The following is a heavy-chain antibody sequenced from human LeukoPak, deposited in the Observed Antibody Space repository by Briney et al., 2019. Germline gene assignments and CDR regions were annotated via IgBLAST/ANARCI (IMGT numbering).Heavy chain of an antibody. CDR1: GGTFSSYA. Sequence: ASVKVSRKASGGTFSSYAISWVRQAPGQGLEWMGGIIPIFGTANYAQKFQGRVTITADESTSTAYMELSSLRSEDTAVYYCARGNVGYCSSTSCYTLDYWGQGTLVTVSS. CDR3: ARGNVGYCSSTSCYTLDY. J-gene: IGHJ4*02. CDR2: IIPIFGTA. V-gene: IGHV1-69*01. D-gene: IGHD2-2*02.